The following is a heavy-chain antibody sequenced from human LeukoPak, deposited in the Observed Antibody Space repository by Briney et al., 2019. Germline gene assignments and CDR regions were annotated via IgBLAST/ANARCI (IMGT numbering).Heavy chain of an antibody. CDR2: IYYSGST. D-gene: IGHD3-10*01. CDR1: GGSISSYY. J-gene: IGHJ6*03. V-gene: IGHV4-59*12. CDR3: ARKGVTMVRGVRYYYMDV. Sequence: PSETLSLTCTVSGGSISSYYWSWIRQPPGKGLEWIGYIYYSGSTNYNPSLKSRVTISVDTSKNQFSLKLSSVTAADTAVYYCARKGVTMVRGVRYYYMDVWGKGTTVTVSS.